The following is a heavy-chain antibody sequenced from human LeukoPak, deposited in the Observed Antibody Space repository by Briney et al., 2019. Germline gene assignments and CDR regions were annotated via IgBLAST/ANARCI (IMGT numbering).Heavy chain of an antibody. Sequence: ASVKVSXKASGYTFTSYYMHWVRQAPGQGLEWMGIVNPSGGSTSYAQKFQGRVTMTRDTSTSTVYMELSSLRSEDTAVYYCARDLYCSGGSCLYYFDYWGQGTLVTVSS. CDR1: GYTFTSYY. CDR3: ARDLYCSGGSCLYYFDY. D-gene: IGHD2-15*01. J-gene: IGHJ4*02. V-gene: IGHV1-46*03. CDR2: VNPSGGST.